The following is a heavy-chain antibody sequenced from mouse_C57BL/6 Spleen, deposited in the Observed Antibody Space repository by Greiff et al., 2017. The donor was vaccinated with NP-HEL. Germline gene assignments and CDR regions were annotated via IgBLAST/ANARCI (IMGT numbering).Heavy chain of an antibody. Sequence: EVNLVESGGGLVKPGGSLKLSCAASGFTFSSYAMSWVRQTPEKRLEWVATISDGGSYTYYPDNVKGRFTISRDNAKNKLYLQMRHLKSEDTAMYYCARGDCDYWGQGTTLTVSS. V-gene: IGHV5-4*03. CDR3: ARGDCDY. CDR2: ISDGGSYT. J-gene: IGHJ2*01. CDR1: GFTFSSYA.